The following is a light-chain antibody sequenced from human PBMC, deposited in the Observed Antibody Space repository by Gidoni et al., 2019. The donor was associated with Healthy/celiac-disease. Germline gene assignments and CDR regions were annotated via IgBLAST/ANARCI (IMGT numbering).Light chain of an antibody. CDR2: AAS. CDR1: QSISSY. CDR3: QQSYSTPLCT. Sequence: DIQMTQSPSSLSASVGDRVTITCRASQSISSYLNWYQQKPGKAPKLLIYAASSLQSGVPSRFRGSGSGTDFTLTISSLQPEDFATYYCQQSYSTPLCTFGPGTKVDI. V-gene: IGKV1-39*01. J-gene: IGKJ3*01.